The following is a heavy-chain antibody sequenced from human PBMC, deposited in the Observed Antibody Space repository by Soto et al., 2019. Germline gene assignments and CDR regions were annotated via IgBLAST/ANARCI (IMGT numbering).Heavy chain of an antibody. V-gene: IGHV4-4*07. D-gene: IGHD3-10*01. J-gene: IGHJ3*02. CDR1: GGSISSYY. Sequence: SETLSLTCTVPGGSISSYYWSWIRQPAGKGLEWIGRIYTSGSTNYNPSLKSRVTMSVDTSKNQFSLKLSSVTAADTAVYYCARCLTGNNIVRGVMEPWDAFEIWGQGTMVTVSS. CDR3: ARCLTGNNIVRGVMEPWDAFEI. CDR2: IYTSGST.